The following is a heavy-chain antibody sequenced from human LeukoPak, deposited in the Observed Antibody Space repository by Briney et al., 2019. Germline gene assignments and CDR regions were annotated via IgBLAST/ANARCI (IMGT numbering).Heavy chain of an antibody. CDR3: ASPNPYSSSWYSGDAFDI. D-gene: IGHD6-13*01. J-gene: IGHJ3*02. CDR2: IIPIFGTA. CDR1: GGTFSSYA. V-gene: IGHV1-69*01. Sequence: SVKVSCKASGGTFSSYAIGWVRQAPGQGLEWMGGIIPIFGTANYAQKFQGRVTITADESTSTAYMELSSLRSEDTAVYYCASPNPYSSSWYSGDAFDIWGQGTMVTVSS.